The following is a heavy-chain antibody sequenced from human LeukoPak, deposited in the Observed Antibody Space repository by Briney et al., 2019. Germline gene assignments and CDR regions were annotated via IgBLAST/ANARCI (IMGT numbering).Heavy chain of an antibody. V-gene: IGHV3-23*01. J-gene: IGHJ4*02. Sequence: GGSLRLSCAASGFTFSGYGMHWVRQAPGKGLEWVSAISGSGGSTYYADSVKGRFTISRDNSKNTLYLQMNSLRAEDTAVYYCAKGGYYDILTGYHGIDYWGQGTLVTVSS. CDR1: GFTFSGYG. D-gene: IGHD3-9*01. CDR2: ISGSGGST. CDR3: AKGGYYDILTGYHGIDY.